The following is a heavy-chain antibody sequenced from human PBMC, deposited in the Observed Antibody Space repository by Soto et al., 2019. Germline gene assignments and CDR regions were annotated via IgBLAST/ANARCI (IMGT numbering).Heavy chain of an antibody. J-gene: IGHJ4*02. CDR3: ARWGGYCSGGSCPYYFDY. Sequence: QLQLQESGPGLVKPSETLSLTCTVSGGSISSSSYYWGWIRQPPGKGLEWIGSIYYSGSTYYNPSLKSRVTISVDTSKNQFSLKLSSVTAADTAVYYCARWGGYCSGGSCPYYFDYWGQGTLVTVSS. CDR1: GGSISSSSYY. CDR2: IYYSGST. V-gene: IGHV4-39*01. D-gene: IGHD2-15*01.